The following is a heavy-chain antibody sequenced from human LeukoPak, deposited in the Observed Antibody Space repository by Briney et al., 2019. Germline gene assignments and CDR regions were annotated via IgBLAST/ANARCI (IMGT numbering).Heavy chain of an antibody. CDR3: ARVRDYYDFWSGYYAD. J-gene: IGHJ4*02. CDR2: ISAYSGKT. D-gene: IGHD3-3*01. Sequence: GASVKVSCKTSGCTFTSYGITWVRQAPGQGLEWMGWISAYSGKTNYTQKFQGRVTMTTETSTSSAYMELRSLRSDDTGVYYCARVRDYYDFWSGYYADWGQGTLVTVSS. CDR1: GCTFTSYG. V-gene: IGHV1-18*01.